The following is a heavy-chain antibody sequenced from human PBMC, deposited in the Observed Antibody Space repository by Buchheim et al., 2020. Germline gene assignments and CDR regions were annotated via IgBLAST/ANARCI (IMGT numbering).Heavy chain of an antibody. J-gene: IGHJ4*02. D-gene: IGHD1-1*01. V-gene: IGHV5-51*03. CDR3: ASLGTNWFFNY. CDR1: GYNFSNFW. Sequence: EVQLVQSGAEVKKPGESLTISCQASGYNFSNFWIGWVRQMPGKGLQSLGLIYPGDSETRYSPSFQGQVTITADKSTSTAYLQWSSLQASDVAIYYCASLGTNWFFNYWGQGSL. CDR2: IYPGDSET.